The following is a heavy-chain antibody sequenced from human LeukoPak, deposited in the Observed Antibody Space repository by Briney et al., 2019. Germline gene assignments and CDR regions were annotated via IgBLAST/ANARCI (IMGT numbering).Heavy chain of an antibody. CDR1: GLPIADFA. J-gene: IGHJ4*02. Sequence: GGSLRLSCVASGLPIADFAMHWVRQAPGKGLEWVSLISGDGVSTFYAGSVKGRFSISRDNSKNSLYLEMNSLRTEDAAMYYCAKESGKFDYWGQGTLVAVSS. V-gene: IGHV3-43*02. CDR2: ISGDGVST. CDR3: AKESGKFDY.